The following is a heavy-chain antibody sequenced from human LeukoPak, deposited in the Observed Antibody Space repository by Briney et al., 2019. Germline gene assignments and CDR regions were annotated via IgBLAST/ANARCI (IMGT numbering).Heavy chain of an antibody. CDR3: ARGTMMVGP. Sequence: PSETLSLTCTVSGGSISSYYWSCIRQPPGKGLEWIGYIYYRGNTNYNPSLKSRATISVDTSKNQFSLRLSSVTAADTAVYYCARGTMMVGPWGQGTLVTVSS. V-gene: IGHV4-59*01. J-gene: IGHJ5*02. CDR2: IYYRGNT. CDR1: GGSISSYY. D-gene: IGHD3-22*01.